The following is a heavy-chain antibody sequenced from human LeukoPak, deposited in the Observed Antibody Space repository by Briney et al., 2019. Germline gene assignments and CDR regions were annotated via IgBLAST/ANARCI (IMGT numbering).Heavy chain of an antibody. CDR3: ARGPRDYGSGSYYNDLAFDY. J-gene: IGHJ4*02. Sequence: SQTLSLTCTVSGGSISSGSYYWNWIRQHPGMGLEWIGYIYHSGSTSYNPCIKSRVSISVDTSKNQFSLRLSSVTAADTAVYYCARGPRDYGSGSYYNDLAFDYWGQGTLVTVSS. D-gene: IGHD3-10*01. CDR2: IYHSGST. CDR1: GGSISSGSYY. V-gene: IGHV4-31*03.